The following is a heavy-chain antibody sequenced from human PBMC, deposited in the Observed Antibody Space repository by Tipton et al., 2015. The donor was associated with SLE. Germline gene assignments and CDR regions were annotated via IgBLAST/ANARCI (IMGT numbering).Heavy chain of an antibody. V-gene: IGHV4-39*07. CDR2: ISYRGNT. J-gene: IGHJ6*03. D-gene: IGHD3-10*01. CDR1: GGSISSSNYY. CDR3: ARVSTMVRGVQDFYYYYLDV. Sequence: LRLSCTVSGGSISSSNYYWGWIRQPPGKGLEWIGSISYRGNTYYNPSLKSRVTISVGTSKNHFSLKVTSVTAAGTAVYYCARVSTMVRGVQDFYYYYLDVWGKGTTVTVSS.